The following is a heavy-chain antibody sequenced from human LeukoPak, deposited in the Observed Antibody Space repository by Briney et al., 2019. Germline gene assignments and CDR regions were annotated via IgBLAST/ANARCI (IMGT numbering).Heavy chain of an antibody. J-gene: IGHJ4*02. V-gene: IGHV6-1*01. Sequence: SQTLSLTCAISGDSVSGNSAAWNWIRQSPSRGLEWLGRTYYRSKWKNDYAVSVKSRVTINPDTSKNQFSLHLNSVTPEDTAVYYCARDWYCSSAGCLFDHWGQGTLVTVSS. D-gene: IGHD2-2*01. CDR3: ARDWYCSSAGCLFDH. CDR2: TYYRSKWKN. CDR1: GDSVSGNSAA.